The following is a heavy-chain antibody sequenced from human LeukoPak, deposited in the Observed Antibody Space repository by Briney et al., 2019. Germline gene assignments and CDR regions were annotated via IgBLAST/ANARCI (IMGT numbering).Heavy chain of an antibody. CDR3: ARLDISTAANFDP. Sequence: SQTLSLICTVSGGSISSGNYYWSWLRQHPGKGLEWIGYIYYSGGTQYNPSLKSRLTISVDTSKNQFSLRLSSVTAADTAVYYCARLDISTAANFDPWGQGTLVTVSS. CDR1: GGSISSGNYY. V-gene: IGHV4-31*03. D-gene: IGHD3-9*01. J-gene: IGHJ5*02. CDR2: IYYSGGT.